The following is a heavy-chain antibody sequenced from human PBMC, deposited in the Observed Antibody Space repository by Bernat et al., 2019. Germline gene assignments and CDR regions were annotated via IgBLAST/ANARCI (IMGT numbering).Heavy chain of an antibody. J-gene: IGHJ4*02. CDR3: AGGRKRRAGASTLGFDY. V-gene: IGHV4-39*07. CDR2: IYYSGST. Sequence: QVQLQQWGAGLLKPSETLSLTCTVSGGSISSGSYYWGWIRQPPGKGLEWIGSIYYSGSTYYNPSFKSRVTISVDTSRNQFPLKRSSVTAADTAVNYGAGGRKRRAGASTLGFDYWGQGTLVTVSS. CDR1: GGSISSGSYY. D-gene: IGHD6-13*01.